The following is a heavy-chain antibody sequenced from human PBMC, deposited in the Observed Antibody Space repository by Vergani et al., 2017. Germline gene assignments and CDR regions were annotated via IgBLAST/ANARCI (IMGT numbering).Heavy chain of an antibody. CDR1: GFTFSSSA. D-gene: IGHD4-23*01. V-gene: IGHV1-58*02. J-gene: IGHJ6*03. CDR2: IVVGSGNT. Sequence: QMQLVQSGPEVKKPGTSVKVSCKASGFTFSSSAMQWVRQARGQRLEWIGWIVVGSGNTKYAQKFQGRVTITRDMSTSTAYMELSSLRSEDTAVYYCAAAVRSNSGVHYYYYMDVWGKGTTVTVSS. CDR3: AAAVRSNSGVHYYYYMDV.